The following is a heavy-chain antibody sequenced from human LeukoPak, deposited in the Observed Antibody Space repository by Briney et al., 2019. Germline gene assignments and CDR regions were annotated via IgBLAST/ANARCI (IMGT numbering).Heavy chain of an antibody. CDR1: GFIFSTYA. D-gene: IGHD3/OR15-3a*01. CDR2: ISTSSNHI. CDR3: AKDLFLFFGDT. J-gene: IGHJ5*02. V-gene: IGHV3-21*06. Sequence: GGSLRLSCAASGFIFSTYALNWVRQAPGKGLEWVSFISTSSNHIYYADSVKGRFTISRDNAKNTLFLQMNSLRAEDTARYYCAKDLFLFFGDTRGQGTLVTVSS.